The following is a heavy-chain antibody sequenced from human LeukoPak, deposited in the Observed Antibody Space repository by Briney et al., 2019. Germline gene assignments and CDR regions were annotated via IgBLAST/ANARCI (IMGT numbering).Heavy chain of an antibody. D-gene: IGHD1-7*01. Sequence: PSETLSLTCIVSGGSISGYYWSWIRQPPGRGLEWIGYISDTGTSIYNPSLKNRLSMLVDTSKNHFYLNLTSVTAADTAIYYCARTRTYLDYWGQGALVTVSS. J-gene: IGHJ4*02. CDR3: ARTRTYLDY. V-gene: IGHV4-59*01. CDR2: ISDTGTS. CDR1: GGSISGYY.